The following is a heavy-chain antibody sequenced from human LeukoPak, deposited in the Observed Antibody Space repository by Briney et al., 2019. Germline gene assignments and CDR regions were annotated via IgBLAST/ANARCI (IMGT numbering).Heavy chain of an antibody. CDR2: ISGYNGNT. Sequence: ASVKVSCKASGYTFTSHGITWVRQAPGQGLEWMGWISGYNGNTNYAQKLQGRVTMTTDTSTRIAYMELRSLRPDDTAVYYCARDPGYCSGGSCLEFDYWGQGTLVTVSS. J-gene: IGHJ4*02. CDR1: GYTFTSHG. V-gene: IGHV1-18*01. D-gene: IGHD2-15*01. CDR3: ARDPGYCSGGSCLEFDY.